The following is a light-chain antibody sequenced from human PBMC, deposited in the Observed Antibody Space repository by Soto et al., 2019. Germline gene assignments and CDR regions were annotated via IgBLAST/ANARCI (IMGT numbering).Light chain of an antibody. CDR1: QSVSSSY. Sequence: IVLTQSPGTLSLSPWDRATLSCRASQSVSSSYLAWYQQKPGQAPRLLIYGASSRATGIPDRFSGSGSGTDFTLTISRLEPEDFAVYYCQQYGSSPRKFGQGTKVDI. CDR3: QQYGSSPRK. J-gene: IGKJ1*01. CDR2: GAS. V-gene: IGKV3-20*01.